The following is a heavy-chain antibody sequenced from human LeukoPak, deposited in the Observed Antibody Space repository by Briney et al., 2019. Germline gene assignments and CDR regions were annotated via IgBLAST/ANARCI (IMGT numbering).Heavy chain of an antibody. CDR3: ARRLLWFGELFYWFDP. V-gene: IGHV4-34*01. Sequence: SETLCLTCAVYGGSFSGYYWSWIRQPPGKGLEWIGEINHSGSTNYNPSLKSRVTISVDTSKNQFSLKLSSVTAADTAVYYCARRLLWFGELFYWFDPWGQGTLVTVSS. CDR2: INHSGST. J-gene: IGHJ5*02. D-gene: IGHD3-10*01. CDR1: GGSFSGYY.